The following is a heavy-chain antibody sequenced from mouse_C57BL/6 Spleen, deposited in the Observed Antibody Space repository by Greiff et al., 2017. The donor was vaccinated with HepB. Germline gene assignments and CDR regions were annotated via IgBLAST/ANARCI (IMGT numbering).Heavy chain of an antibody. D-gene: IGHD1-1*01. CDR1: GYTFTSYW. J-gene: IGHJ3*01. Sequence: QVQLQQSGAELVRPGSSVKLSCKASGYTFTSYWMDWVKQRPGQGLEWIGNIYPSDSETHYNQKFKDKATLTVDKSSSTAYMQLSSLTSEDSAVYYCARRGDYGSSYVSWFAYWGQGTLVTVSA. V-gene: IGHV1-61*01. CDR3: ARRGDYGSSYVSWFAY. CDR2: IYPSDSET.